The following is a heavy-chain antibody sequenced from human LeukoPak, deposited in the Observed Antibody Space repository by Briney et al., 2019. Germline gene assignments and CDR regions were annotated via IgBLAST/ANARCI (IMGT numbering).Heavy chain of an antibody. CDR2: MYYSGST. Sequence: PSEALSLTCTVSGGSISSNNYYWGWIRQSPGKGLEWIGSMYYSGSTYYNPSLKSRVTISVDTSKNHFSLRLSSVTAADTAVYYCARVTGYMIEDYFDYWGQGTLVTVSS. V-gene: IGHV4-39*07. J-gene: IGHJ4*02. CDR1: GGSISSNNYY. CDR3: ARVTGYMIEDYFDY. D-gene: IGHD3-22*01.